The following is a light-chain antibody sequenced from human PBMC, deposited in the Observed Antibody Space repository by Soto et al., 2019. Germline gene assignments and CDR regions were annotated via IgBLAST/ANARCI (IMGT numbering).Light chain of an antibody. Sequence: ETVLTRSPCTLSYYTLERATISRRSSQSVISTYLAWYQQKPGQAPRLLIYGASSRATGIPDRFSGSGSGTEFTLTISRLEPEDFAVYHCQQYGSSPLINCGKGPQLEIK. CDR1: QSVISTY. J-gene: IGKJ5*01. V-gene: IGKV3-20*01. CDR2: GAS. CDR3: QQYGSSPLIN.